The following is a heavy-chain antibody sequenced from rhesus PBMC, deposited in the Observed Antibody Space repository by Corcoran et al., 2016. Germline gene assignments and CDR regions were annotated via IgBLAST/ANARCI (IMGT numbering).Heavy chain of an antibody. D-gene: IGHD3-28*01. V-gene: IGHV4-80*01. CDR2: INGNSGST. CDR1: GSSIRSFW. Sequence: QVQLQESGPGLVKPSETLSLTCPVSGSSIRSFWWRWIRQPPGKGLEWIGEINGNSGSTYYNPSLKSRVTISKDASKNQFSLKLSSVTAADTAVYYCARGPIVVIKYGLDSWGQGVVVTVSS. CDR3: ARGPIVVIKYGLDS. J-gene: IGHJ6*01.